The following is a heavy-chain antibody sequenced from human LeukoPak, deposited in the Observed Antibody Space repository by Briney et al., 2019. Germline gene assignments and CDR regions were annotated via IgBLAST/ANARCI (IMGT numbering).Heavy chain of an antibody. CDR2: INDNGAKT. V-gene: IGHV3-23*01. CDR1: GFAFYDYA. CDR3: AKVTTVRWHDAFDV. Sequence: GGFLRLSCAASGFAFYDYAMSWVRQPPGKGLEWVSGINDNGAKTFYADSVKGRLTISRDNSRSTLYLQMNSLRAEDTAVYYCAKVTTVRWHDAFDVWGQGTMVTVSS. D-gene: IGHD4-23*01. J-gene: IGHJ3*01.